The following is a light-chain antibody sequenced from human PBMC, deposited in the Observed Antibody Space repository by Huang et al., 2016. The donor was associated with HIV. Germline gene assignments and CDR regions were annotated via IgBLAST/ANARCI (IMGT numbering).Light chain of an antibody. CDR2: DAA. CDR3: QQRSNRPLT. J-gene: IGKJ4*01. Sequence: EIVLTQSPATLSLSPGERATLSCRASPSVNTFLAWYQQKPGQAPRLLIYDAANRATGIPARFSGSGSGTDFTLTISSLEPEDFAVYYCQQRSNRPLTFGGGTKVEIK. V-gene: IGKV3-11*01. CDR1: PSVNTF.